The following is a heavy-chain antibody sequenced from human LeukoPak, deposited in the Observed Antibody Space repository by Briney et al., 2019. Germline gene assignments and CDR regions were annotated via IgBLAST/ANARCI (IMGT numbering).Heavy chain of an antibody. J-gene: IGHJ4*02. Sequence: ASVKVPCKASGYTFTGYYMHWVRQAPGQGLEWMAWINPYSGDTNYAQKFQGRVTMTRDTSISTAYMELSRLRSDDTAVYYCARPYCNVRACHDYFDYWGQGTLVTVSS. D-gene: IGHD2/OR15-2a*01. V-gene: IGHV1-2*02. CDR1: GYTFTGYY. CDR2: INPYSGDT. CDR3: ARPYCNVRACHDYFDY.